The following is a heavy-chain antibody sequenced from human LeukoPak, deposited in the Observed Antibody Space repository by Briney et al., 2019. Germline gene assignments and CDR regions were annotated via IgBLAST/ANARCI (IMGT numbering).Heavy chain of an antibody. CDR1: GGSFSGFY. J-gene: IGHJ5*02. CDR3: ARRDIYCSGDSCYPQGWFDP. CDR2: INHGGST. Sequence: PSETLSLTCAVYGGSFSGFYWSWIRQPPGKGLEWIGEINHGGSTNYNPSLKGRVTISVDTSKNHFSLKLSSVTAADTAVYYCARRDIYCSGDSCYPQGWFDPWGQGTLVTVSS. V-gene: IGHV4-34*01. D-gene: IGHD2-15*01.